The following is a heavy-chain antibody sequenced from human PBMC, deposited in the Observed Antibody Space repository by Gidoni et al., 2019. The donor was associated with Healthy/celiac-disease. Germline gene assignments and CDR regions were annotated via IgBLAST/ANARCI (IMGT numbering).Heavy chain of an antibody. J-gene: IGHJ5*02. CDR2: ISSSSSYT. Sequence: QVQLVESGGGLVKPGGSLRLSCAASGFTFRDYYMSWIRQAPGKGLEWVSYISSSSSYTNYADSVKGRFTIARDNAKNSLYLQMNSLRAEDTAVYYCARDGGHGEHDGWFDPWGQGTLVTVSS. CDR3: ARDGGHGEHDGWFDP. CDR1: GFTFRDYY. D-gene: IGHD4-17*01. V-gene: IGHV3-11*06.